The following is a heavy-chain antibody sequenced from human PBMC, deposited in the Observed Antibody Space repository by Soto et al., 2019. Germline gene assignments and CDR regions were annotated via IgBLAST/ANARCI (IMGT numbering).Heavy chain of an antibody. J-gene: IGHJ4*02. Sequence: GGSLRLSCAASGFTFSSYAMSWVRQAPGKGLEWVSAISGSGGSTYYADSVKGRFTISRDNSKNTLYLQINSLRAEDTAVYFCAKDGTYAGTSPDYFDCWGQGTLVTVSS. CDR3: AKDGTYAGTSPDYFDC. V-gene: IGHV3-23*01. CDR2: ISGSGGST. CDR1: GFTFSSYA. D-gene: IGHD1-26*01.